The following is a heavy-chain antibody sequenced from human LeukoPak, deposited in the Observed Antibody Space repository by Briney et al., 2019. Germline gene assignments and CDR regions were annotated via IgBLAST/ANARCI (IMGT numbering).Heavy chain of an antibody. J-gene: IGHJ4*02. Sequence: GGSLRLSCAASGFTFSSYAMSWVRQAPGKGLEWVSAIGGSGGSTYYADSVKGRFTISRDNSKNTLYLQMNGLRAEDTAVYYCAKQNGWTVRGVITPSPFDYWGQGTLVTVSS. V-gene: IGHV3-23*01. D-gene: IGHD3-10*01. CDR2: IGGSGGST. CDR1: GFTFSSYA. CDR3: AKQNGWTVRGVITPSPFDY.